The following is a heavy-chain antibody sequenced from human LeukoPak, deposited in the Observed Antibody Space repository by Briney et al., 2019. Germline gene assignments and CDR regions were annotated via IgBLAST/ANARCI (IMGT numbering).Heavy chain of an antibody. J-gene: IGHJ3*02. CDR1: GYTFTSYG. CDR3: ARGAGYVVPAAMTPSDAFDI. D-gene: IGHD2-2*01. V-gene: IGHV1-18*01. Sequence: ASVKVSCKASGYTFTSYGISWVRQAPGQGLEWMGWISAYNGNTNYAQKLQGRVTMTTDTSTSTAYMELRSLRSDDTAVYYYARGAGYVVPAAMTPSDAFDIWGQGTMVTVSS. CDR2: ISAYNGNT.